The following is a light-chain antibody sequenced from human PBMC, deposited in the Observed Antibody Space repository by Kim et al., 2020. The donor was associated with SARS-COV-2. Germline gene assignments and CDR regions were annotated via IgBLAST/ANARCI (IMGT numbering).Light chain of an antibody. V-gene: IGLV3-1*01. J-gene: IGLJ2*01. CDR3: QAWDSSTAHVV. CDR1: KLGYKY. CDR2: QDS. Sequence: PGQTATITCSGDKLGYKYACWYQQKPGQSPVLVIYQDSKRPSGIPDRFSGSNSGNTATLTISGTQAMDEADYYCQAWDSSTAHVVFGGGTQLTVL.